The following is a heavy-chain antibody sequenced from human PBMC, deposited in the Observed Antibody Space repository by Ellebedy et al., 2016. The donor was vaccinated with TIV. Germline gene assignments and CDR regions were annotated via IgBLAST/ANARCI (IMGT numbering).Heavy chain of an antibody. Sequence: MPGGSLRLSCTVSGGSISNYYWSWIRQPPGKGLEWIGYIYYSGSTNYNPSLKSRVTISVDTSRNQLSLKLTSVTAADTAVYYCARDRRGSYDYWGQGTLITVSS. J-gene: IGHJ4*02. CDR2: IYYSGST. CDR3: ARDRRGSYDY. D-gene: IGHD3-10*01. CDR1: GGSISNYY. V-gene: IGHV4-59*01.